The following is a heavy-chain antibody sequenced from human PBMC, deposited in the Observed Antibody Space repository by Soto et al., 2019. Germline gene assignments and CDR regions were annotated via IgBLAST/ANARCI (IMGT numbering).Heavy chain of an antibody. J-gene: IGHJ4*02. Sequence: QVQLVQSGAEVKKPGASVKVSCKASGYTFTSYAMHWVRQAPGQRLEWMGWINAGNGNTKYSQKFQGRVTITRDTSASTAYMELSSLRPEDTAVYYCATPKTGAIEGSFDYWGQGTLVTVSS. V-gene: IGHV1-3*01. CDR3: ATPKTGAIEGSFDY. D-gene: IGHD3-16*02. CDR2: INAGNGNT. CDR1: GYTFTSYA.